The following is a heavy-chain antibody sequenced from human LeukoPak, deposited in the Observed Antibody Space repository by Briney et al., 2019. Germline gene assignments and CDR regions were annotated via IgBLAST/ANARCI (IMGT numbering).Heavy chain of an antibody. J-gene: IGHJ4*02. D-gene: IGHD3-22*01. Sequence: GGSLRLSCAASGFTFSSYEMNWVRQAPGKGLEWVSAISGSGGSTYYADSVKGRFTISRDNSKNTLYLQMNSLRAEDTAVYYCAKSERPDYYDSSGYYPTFDYWGQGTLVTVSS. V-gene: IGHV3-23*01. CDR2: ISGSGGST. CDR3: AKSERPDYYDSSGYYPTFDY. CDR1: GFTFSSYE.